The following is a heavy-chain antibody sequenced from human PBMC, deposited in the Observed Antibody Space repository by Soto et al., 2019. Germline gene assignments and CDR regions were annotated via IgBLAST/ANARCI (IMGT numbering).Heavy chain of an antibody. V-gene: IGHV3-53*01. Sequence: PGGSLRLSCAASGFTVSGNYMSWVRQAAGKGLEWVSVIYSAGGTYYADSVRGRFTISRDNSNNTLFLQMNSLRAEDTAVYYCAIKGYYYDSSAYIMMFDPWGQGSLVTVSS. CDR2: IYSAGGT. D-gene: IGHD3-22*01. J-gene: IGHJ5*02. CDR1: GFTVSGNY. CDR3: AIKGYYYDSSAYIMMFDP.